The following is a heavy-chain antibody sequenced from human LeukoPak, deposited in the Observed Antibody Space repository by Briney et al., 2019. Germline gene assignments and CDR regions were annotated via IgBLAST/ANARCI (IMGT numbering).Heavy chain of an antibody. J-gene: IGHJ5*02. D-gene: IGHD4-23*01. V-gene: IGHV1-2*02. Sequence: GASVKVSCKASGYTFTGYYMHWVRQAPGQGLEWMGWINPNSGGTNYAQKFQGRVTMTRDTSISTAYMELSRLRSDDTAVYYCARIYYGGNSDWFDPWGQGTLVTVSS. CDR3: ARIYYGGNSDWFDP. CDR2: INPNSGGT. CDR1: GYTFTGYY.